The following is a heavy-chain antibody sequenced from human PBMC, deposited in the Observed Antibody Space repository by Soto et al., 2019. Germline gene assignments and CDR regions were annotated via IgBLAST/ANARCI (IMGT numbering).Heavy chain of an antibody. CDR1: GYSITVDYS. CDR2: IYHSGRT. CDR3: ARGDIIRGAPIDS. V-gene: IGHV4-30-2*01. Sequence: QVQLQESASGLVKPSETLSLTCGVSGYSITVDYSWHLIWRPPGQGLEWVGYIYHSGRTHYNPSLGSRVTMSVDTSKNLFSLKLTDVTAADSALYYCARGDIIRGAPIDSWGQGTLVTVS. D-gene: IGHD3-10*01. J-gene: IGHJ4*02.